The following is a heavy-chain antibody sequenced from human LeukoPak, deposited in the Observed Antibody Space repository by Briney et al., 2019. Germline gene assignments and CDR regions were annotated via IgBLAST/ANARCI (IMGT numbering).Heavy chain of an antibody. J-gene: IGHJ4*02. Sequence: SETLSLTCTVSGGSISSYYWSWIRQHPGKGLEWIGYIYYSGSTYYNPSLKSRVTISVDTSKNQFSLKLSSVTAADTAVYYCAREGEAAAGHYFDYWGQGTLVTVSS. V-gene: IGHV4-59*06. CDR3: AREGEAAAGHYFDY. D-gene: IGHD6-13*01. CDR2: IYYSGST. CDR1: GGSISSYY.